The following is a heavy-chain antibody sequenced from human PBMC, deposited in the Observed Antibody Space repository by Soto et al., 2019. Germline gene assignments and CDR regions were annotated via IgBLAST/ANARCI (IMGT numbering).Heavy chain of an antibody. V-gene: IGHV3-21*01. Sequence: EVQVVESGGGLVKPGGSVRLSCAASGFTFNSYDMNWVRQAPGKGLEWVSSLNSHDGLTHYADSVKGRFAISRDNAKNSLYLQMNSLRVEDTAVYYCTRGGYNEGGFDYWGQGNLVTVSS. CDR1: GFTFNSYD. J-gene: IGHJ4*02. CDR2: LNSHDGLT. CDR3: TRGGYNEGGFDY. D-gene: IGHD5-12*01.